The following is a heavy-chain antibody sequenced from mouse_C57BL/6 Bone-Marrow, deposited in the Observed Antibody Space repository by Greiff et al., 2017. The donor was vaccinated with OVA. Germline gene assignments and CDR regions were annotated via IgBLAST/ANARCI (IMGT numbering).Heavy chain of an antibody. Sequence: QVQLQQPGAELVMPGASVKLSCKASGYTFTSYWMHWVKQRPGQGLEWIGEIDPSDSYTNYNQKFKGKSTLTVDKSSSTAYMQLSSLTSEDSAVYSRAGRRCWYFDVWGTGTTVTVSS. CDR3: AGRRCWYFDV. CDR2: IDPSDSYT. V-gene: IGHV1-69*01. CDR1: GYTFTSYW. J-gene: IGHJ1*03.